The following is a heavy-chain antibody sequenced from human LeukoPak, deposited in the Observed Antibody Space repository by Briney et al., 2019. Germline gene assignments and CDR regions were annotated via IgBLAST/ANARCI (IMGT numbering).Heavy chain of an antibody. CDR1: GYTFTAYY. CDR2: INPNTGAK. V-gene: IGHV1-2*02. D-gene: IGHD5-18*01. CDR3: ARDDSFQFDY. Sequence: ASVKVSCKASGYTFTAYYLHWVRQAPGQGLEWMGWINPNTGAKNFAQKFQGRVTVTRDTSINTAYMELSRLTSDDTAVYYCARDDSFQFDYWGRGILVTVSS. J-gene: IGHJ4*02.